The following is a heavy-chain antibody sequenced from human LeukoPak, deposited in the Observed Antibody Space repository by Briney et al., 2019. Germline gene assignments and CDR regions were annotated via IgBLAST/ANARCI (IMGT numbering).Heavy chain of an antibody. CDR2: IRFDGGNK. CDR3: ARPRSSSWYFFDF. CDR1: VFTFSTYG. J-gene: IGHJ4*02. V-gene: IGHV3-30*02. D-gene: IGHD6-13*01. Sequence: QSGGSLRLSCAASVFTFSTYGMHWVHQAPGKGLEWVAFIRFDGGNKFYSDSVKGRFTISRDNSKNTLYLQMNSLRAEDTAVYYCARPRSSSWYFFDFWGQGTLVTVSS.